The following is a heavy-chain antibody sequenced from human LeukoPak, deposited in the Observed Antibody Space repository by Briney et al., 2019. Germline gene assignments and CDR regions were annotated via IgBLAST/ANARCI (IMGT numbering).Heavy chain of an antibody. V-gene: IGHV4-59*01. CDR3: ARVTYTVAARYYYYMDV. Sequence: SETLSLTCTVSAGSISTYYWSWIRQPLGQGLEWSGYIYYSGGTNYIPSLKSRVTISVDTSKSQFSLKLTSVTAADTAVYYCARVTYTVAARYYYYMDVWGKGTTVTVSS. D-gene: IGHD6-6*01. CDR2: IYYSGGT. J-gene: IGHJ6*03. CDR1: AGSISTYY.